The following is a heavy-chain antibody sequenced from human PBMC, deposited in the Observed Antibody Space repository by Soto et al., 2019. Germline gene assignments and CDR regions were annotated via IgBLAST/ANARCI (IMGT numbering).Heavy chain of an antibody. CDR2: ITWNSGNI. J-gene: IGHJ5*02. V-gene: IGHV3-9*01. CDR1: GFIFEDYA. CDR3: AMDTSA. Sequence: EVQLVESGGGLVQPGRSLRLSCAASGFIFEDYAMHWVRQAPGKGLEWVSGITWNSGNIVYADFVEGRFTISRDNAKNSLSLQMDDLRVEDTAFYYCAMDTSAWGQGTLVTVSS. D-gene: IGHD3-10*01.